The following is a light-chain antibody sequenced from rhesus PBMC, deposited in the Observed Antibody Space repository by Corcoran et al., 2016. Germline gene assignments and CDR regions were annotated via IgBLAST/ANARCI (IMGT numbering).Light chain of an antibody. CDR3: QHGYGTPLT. J-gene: IGKJ4*01. CDR2: SAF. V-gene: IGKV1S15*01. Sequence: DIQMTQSPSSLSASVGDTVTITCRASQVISNMLAWYQQKPGKVPKLLIYSAFPLQSGVPSRFSGSGAGTDFTLTVSSLQPEDFATYYGQHGYGTPLTFGGGTKVRI. CDR1: QVISNM.